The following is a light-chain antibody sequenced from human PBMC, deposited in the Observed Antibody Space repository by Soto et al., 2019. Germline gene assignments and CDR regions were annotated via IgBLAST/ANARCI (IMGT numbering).Light chain of an antibody. V-gene: IGLV2-23*01. CDR2: EGS. Sequence: QSVLTQPASVSGSPGQSITISCTGTSSDVGSYNLVSWYQQHPGKAPKLMIYEGSKRPSGVSNRFSGSKSGNTASLTISGLQAEDEADYYCCSYAGSSTVDVFGTGTKVTVL. CDR3: CSYAGSSTVDV. J-gene: IGLJ1*01. CDR1: SSDVGSYNL.